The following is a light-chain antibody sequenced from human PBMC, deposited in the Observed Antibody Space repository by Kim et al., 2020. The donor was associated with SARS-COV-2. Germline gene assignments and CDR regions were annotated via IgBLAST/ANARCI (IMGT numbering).Light chain of an antibody. V-gene: IGLV2-14*03. CDR1: RRDIGGFEY. J-gene: IGLJ2*01. CDR2: AVT. Sequence: GQSLTNSCTVTRRDIGGFEYVSWYQQHPGKAPRLLIFAVTNRASGVSTRFSASKSGNTASLTISGLQADDEADYYCSSKTSSSTLVFGGGTQLTVL. CDR3: SSKTSSSTLV.